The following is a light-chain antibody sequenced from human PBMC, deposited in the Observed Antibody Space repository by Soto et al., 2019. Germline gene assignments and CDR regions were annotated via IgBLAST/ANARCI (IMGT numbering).Light chain of an antibody. Sequence: DIQLTQSPSSLSASIGDRVTITCRASRSISSYLNWLQQKPGKAPKVLIYAASSLQSGVPSRFSGSGSGTEFTLTISSLQPEDFATYYCQQTFSTLLSFGGGTKVDIK. CDR2: AAS. V-gene: IGKV1-39*01. J-gene: IGKJ4*01. CDR3: QQTFSTLLS. CDR1: RSISSY.